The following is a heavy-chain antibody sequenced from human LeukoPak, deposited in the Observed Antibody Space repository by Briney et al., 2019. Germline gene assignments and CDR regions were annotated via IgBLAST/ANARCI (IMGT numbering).Heavy chain of an antibody. D-gene: IGHD4-17*01. J-gene: IGHJ4*02. CDR3: AKVGAFLVTTQPYFDY. CDR2: INPNSGGT. V-gene: IGHV1-2*02. Sequence: ASVKVSCKASGYTFTGYYMHWVRQAPGQGLEWMGWINPNSGGTNYAQKFQGRVTMTRDTSISTAYMELSRLRSDDTAVYYCAKVGAFLVTTQPYFDYWGQGTLVTVSS. CDR1: GYTFTGYY.